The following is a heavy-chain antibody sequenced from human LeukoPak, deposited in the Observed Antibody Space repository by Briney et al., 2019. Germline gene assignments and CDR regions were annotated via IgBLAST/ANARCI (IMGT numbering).Heavy chain of an antibody. Sequence: PSETQSLICSVSGASISSYYWSWIRQPPGKGLEWIGYVYCSGTTSYNPSLKSRVTTSVDRSKNQFSLRLTSVTAADTAVYYCARLLLWAPEGVTAYYFDNWGQGTLVTVSS. CDR3: ARLLLWAPEGVTAYYFDN. V-gene: IGHV4-59*08. D-gene: IGHD3-10*01. CDR2: VYCSGTT. J-gene: IGHJ4*02. CDR1: GASISSYY.